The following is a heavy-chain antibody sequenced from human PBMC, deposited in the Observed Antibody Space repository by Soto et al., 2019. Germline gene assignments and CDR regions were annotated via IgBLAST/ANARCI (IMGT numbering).Heavy chain of an antibody. CDR3: VRGPYNYNSRYFDY. V-gene: IGHV4-34*01. CDR2: INHSGIT. J-gene: IGHJ4*02. Sequence: SETLSLTCTVSGGSFSGYFWTWIRQPPGKGLEWLAEINHSGITNYNPSVESRVSMSVDTSKNQFSLRLYSVTAADTAVYYCVRGPYNYNSRYFDYWGQGTLGTVSS. CDR1: GGSFSGYF. D-gene: IGHD1-1*01.